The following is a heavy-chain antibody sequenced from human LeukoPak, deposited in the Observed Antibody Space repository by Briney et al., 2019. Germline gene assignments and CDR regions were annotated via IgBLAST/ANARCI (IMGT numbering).Heavy chain of an antibody. D-gene: IGHD6-13*01. CDR1: GGSISSTNWY. J-gene: IGHJ4*02. Sequence: PSETLSLTCTVSGGSISSTNWYWVWIRQPPGKGLEWIGSISYSGTTYYNPSLKSRLTISADTSKNQFSLKLSSVTATDTAVYYCATGQQLAYYWGQGTLVTVSS. CDR3: ATGQQLAYY. V-gene: IGHV4-39*01. CDR2: ISYSGTT.